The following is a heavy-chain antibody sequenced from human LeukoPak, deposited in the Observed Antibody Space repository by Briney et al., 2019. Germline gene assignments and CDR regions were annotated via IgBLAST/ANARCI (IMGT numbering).Heavy chain of an antibody. J-gene: IGHJ6*03. Sequence: SETLSLTCAVYGGSFSGYYWSWIRQPPGKGLEWIGEINHSGSTNYNPSLKSRVTISVDTSKNQFSLKLSSVTAADTAVYYCARLTMIGGMDVWGKGTTVTISS. CDR2: INHSGST. D-gene: IGHD3-22*01. CDR1: GGSFSGYY. V-gene: IGHV4-34*01. CDR3: ARLTMIGGMDV.